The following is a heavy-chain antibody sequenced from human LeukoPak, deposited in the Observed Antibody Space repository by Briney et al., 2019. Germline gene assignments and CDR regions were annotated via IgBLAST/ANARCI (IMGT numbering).Heavy chain of an antibody. CDR3: ATRVPQLVLDYYHNSPDAFDI. CDR1: GYTLTELS. CDR2: FDPEDGET. D-gene: IGHD3-22*01. J-gene: IGHJ3*02. Sequence: GASVKVSCKVSGYTLTELSMHWVRQAPGKGLEWMGGFDPEDGETIYAQKFQGRVTMTEDTSTDTAYMELSSLRSEDTAVYYCATRVPQLVLDYYHNSPDAFDIWGQGTMVTVSS. V-gene: IGHV1-24*01.